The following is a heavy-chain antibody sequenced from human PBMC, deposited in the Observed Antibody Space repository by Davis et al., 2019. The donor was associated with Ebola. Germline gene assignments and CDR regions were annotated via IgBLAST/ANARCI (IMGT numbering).Heavy chain of an antibody. Sequence: GESLKISCTASGFNFGEYALTWVRQTPRKGLEWVGFIRNKAYGGTTEYAASVKGRFTISRDDSKSIAYLQMNSLKTEDTAVYYCTRDWGGNSDYWGQGTLVTVSS. CDR3: TRDWGGNSDY. D-gene: IGHD4-23*01. CDR2: IRNKAYGGTT. V-gene: IGHV3-49*04. J-gene: IGHJ4*02. CDR1: GFNFGEYA.